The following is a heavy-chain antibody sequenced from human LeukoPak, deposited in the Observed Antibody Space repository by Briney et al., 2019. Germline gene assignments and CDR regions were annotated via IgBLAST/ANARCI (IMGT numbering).Heavy chain of an antibody. D-gene: IGHD3-16*01. CDR1: GFTFSSYG. CDR3: AREMGGARLDY. J-gene: IGHJ4*02. Sequence: GGSLRPSCAASGFTFSSYGMSWVRQAPGKGLEWVSAISGSGGSTYYADSVKGRFTVSRDNSKNTLYLQMNSLRAEDTAVYYCAREMGGARLDYWGQGTLVTVSS. V-gene: IGHV3-23*01. CDR2: ISGSGGST.